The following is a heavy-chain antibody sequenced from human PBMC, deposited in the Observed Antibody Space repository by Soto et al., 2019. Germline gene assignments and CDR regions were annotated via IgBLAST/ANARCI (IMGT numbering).Heavy chain of an antibody. CDR3: AAIDCSSTSCYGNYYYYMDV. CDR2: INAGNGNT. Sequence: ASVKVSCKASGYTFTSYAMHWVRQAPGQRLEWMGWINAGNGNTKYSQKFQGRVTITADKSTSTAYMELSSLRSEDTAVYYCAAIDCSSTSCYGNYYYYMDVWGKGTTVTVSS. D-gene: IGHD2-2*01. V-gene: IGHV1-3*01. CDR1: GYTFTSYA. J-gene: IGHJ6*03.